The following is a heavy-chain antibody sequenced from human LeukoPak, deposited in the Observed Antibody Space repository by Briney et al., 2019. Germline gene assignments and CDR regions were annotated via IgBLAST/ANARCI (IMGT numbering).Heavy chain of an antibody. V-gene: IGHV1-24*01. CDR2: FDPEDGET. Sequence: GASVKVSCKVSGYTLTELSMHWVRQAPGKGLEWMGGFDPEDGETIYAQKFQGRVTMTEDTSTDTAYMELSSLRSEDTAVYYCATKERLAARQSYYYYIDVWGKGTTVTVSS. CDR3: ATKERLAARQSYYYYIDV. D-gene: IGHD6-6*01. CDR1: GYTLTELS. J-gene: IGHJ6*03.